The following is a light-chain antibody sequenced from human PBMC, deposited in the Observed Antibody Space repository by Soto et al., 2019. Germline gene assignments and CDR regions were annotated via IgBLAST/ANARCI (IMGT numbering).Light chain of an antibody. Sequence: QSALTQPPSASGSPGQSVTISCTGTSSDVGGYNYVSWYQQHPGKAPKLIICEVSKRPSGVPDRFSGSKSGNTASLTVSGLQADDEADYYCSSYAGSNNFVFGTGTKLTV. CDR2: EVS. V-gene: IGLV2-8*01. J-gene: IGLJ1*01. CDR1: SSDVGGYNY. CDR3: SSYAGSNNFV.